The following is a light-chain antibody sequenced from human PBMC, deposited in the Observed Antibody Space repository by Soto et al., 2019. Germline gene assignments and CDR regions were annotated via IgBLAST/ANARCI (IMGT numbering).Light chain of an antibody. CDR2: DVS. V-gene: IGLV2-11*01. J-gene: IGLJ1*01. Sequence: QSALTQPRSVSGSPGQSVTISCTGTSSDVGGYDYVSWYQHHPGKAPKVTIYDVSKRPPGVPDRFSGSKSGNTASLTISGLQADDEADYYCSSFVGPYTYVFGTGTKVTVL. CDR3: SSFVGPYTYV. CDR1: SSDVGGYDY.